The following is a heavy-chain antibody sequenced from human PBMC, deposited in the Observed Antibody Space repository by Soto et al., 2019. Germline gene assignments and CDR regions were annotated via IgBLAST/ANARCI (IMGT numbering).Heavy chain of an antibody. V-gene: IGHV1-3*01. D-gene: IGHD3-9*01. CDR2: INAGTGDT. Sequence: QVHLVQSGAEVKKPGASVKVSCKSSGYTFTTFAMHWVRQAPGQRLEWMGWINAGTGDTKYSQKFQGRVTFSSDTSASTAYMELSSLRSEDTAVYYCARDRDILTAYFPYWGQGTLVIVSS. CDR3: ARDRDILTAYFPY. J-gene: IGHJ4*02. CDR1: GYTFTTFA.